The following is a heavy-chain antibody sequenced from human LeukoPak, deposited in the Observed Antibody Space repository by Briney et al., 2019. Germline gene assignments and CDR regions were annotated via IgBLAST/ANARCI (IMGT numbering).Heavy chain of an antibody. CDR3: ARAAVAGTLFGY. D-gene: IGHD6-19*01. J-gene: IGHJ4*02. Sequence: ETLSLTCTVSGGSISSYYWSWIRQPPGKGLEWIGYIYYSGSTNYNPSLKSRVTISVDTSKNQFSLKLSSVTAADTAVYYCARAAVAGTLFGYWGQGTLVTVSS. CDR1: GGSISSYY. CDR2: IYYSGST. V-gene: IGHV4-59*01.